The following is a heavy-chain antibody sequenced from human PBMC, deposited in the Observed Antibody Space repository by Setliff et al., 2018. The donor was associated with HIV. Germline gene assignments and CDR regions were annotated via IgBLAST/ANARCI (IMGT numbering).Heavy chain of an antibody. J-gene: IGHJ3*02. V-gene: IGHV4-38-2*02. D-gene: IGHD2-21*02. CDR2: IYHSGNT. CDR1: GDSISSDFY. Sequence: SETLSLTCTVSGDSISSDFYWGWIRQPPGKELEWIGSIYHSGNTYYMPSLQSRVTISVGMSKNQFSLTLNSVTAADTAVYYCARGQGCGGGCHYAFEMWGQGTMVTVSS. CDR3: ARGQGCGGGCHYAFEM.